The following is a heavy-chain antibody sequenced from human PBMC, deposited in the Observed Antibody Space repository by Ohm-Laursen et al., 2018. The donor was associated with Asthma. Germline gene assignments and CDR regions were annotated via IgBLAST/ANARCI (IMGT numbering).Heavy chain of an antibody. D-gene: IGHD3-3*01. J-gene: IGHJ4*02. CDR3: ARDVMEWYLPAFDF. V-gene: IGHV3-30-3*01. CDR1: GFLFKGYS. CDR2: ISYDGSNQ. Sequence: SLRLSCTASGFLFKGYSIHWVRQSPGKGLEWVAVISYDGSNQYFADSVKGRFTSSRDNSKNTVFLQMDSLRPDDTAVYYCARDVMEWYLPAFDFWGQGTLVTVSS.